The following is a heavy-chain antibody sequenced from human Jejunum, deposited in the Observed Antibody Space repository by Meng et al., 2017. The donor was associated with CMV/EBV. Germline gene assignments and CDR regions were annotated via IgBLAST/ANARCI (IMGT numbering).Heavy chain of an antibody. CDR2: IYTGGAT. CDR1: GASIGTYY. CDR3: ARASGFRGAKFDY. J-gene: IGHJ4*02. V-gene: IGHV4-4*07. D-gene: IGHD3-10*01. Sequence: QVRLQGSGPDLVKPSETLSLTCTVSGASIGTYYWTWIRQPAGKGLEWIGHIYTGGATNYNPSLKSRVTMSVDTSKTQFFLRLNSVTAADTAVYFCARASGFRGAKFDYWGQGLLVTVSS.